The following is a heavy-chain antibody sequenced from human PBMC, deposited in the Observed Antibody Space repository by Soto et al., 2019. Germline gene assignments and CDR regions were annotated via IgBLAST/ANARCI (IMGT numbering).Heavy chain of an antibody. CDR2: INPNGGST. V-gene: IGHV1-46*01. Sequence: QVQLVQSGAEVKKPGASVKVSCKASGYIFINYYIHWVRQAPGEGLEWIGIINPNGGSTNYAQKFRGRVTLARDTSTSTVYMDLSSLRSEDTAMYYCARDLAAGDFWGQGTLVTVSS. J-gene: IGHJ4*02. CDR1: GYIFINYY. D-gene: IGHD6-13*01. CDR3: ARDLAAGDF.